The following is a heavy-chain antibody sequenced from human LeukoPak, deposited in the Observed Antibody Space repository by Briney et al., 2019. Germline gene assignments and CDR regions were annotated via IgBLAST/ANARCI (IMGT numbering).Heavy chain of an antibody. CDR2: IKSKTDGGTT. D-gene: IGHD4-11*01. Sequence: GVSLRLSCAASGFTFSNAWMSWVRQAPGKGLEWVGRIKSKTDGGTTDYAAPVKGRFTISRDDSKNTLYLQMNSLKTEDTAVYYCTTDVMTTAYRYYYYMDVWGKGTTVTVSS. CDR1: GFTFSNAW. J-gene: IGHJ6*03. CDR3: TTDVMTTAYRYYYYMDV. V-gene: IGHV3-15*01.